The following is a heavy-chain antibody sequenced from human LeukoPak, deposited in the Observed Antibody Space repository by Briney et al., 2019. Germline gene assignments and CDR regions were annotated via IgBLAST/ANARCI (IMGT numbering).Heavy chain of an antibody. CDR2: IIPIFGTA. J-gene: IGHJ4*02. CDR3: ARALGYCSSTSRYPDDY. D-gene: IGHD2-2*01. Sequence: SVKVSCKASGGTFSSYAISWVRQAPGQGLEWMGGIIPIFGTANYAQKFQGRVTITADESTSTAYMELSSLRSEDTAVYYCARALGYCSSTSRYPDDYWGQGTLVTVSS. V-gene: IGHV1-69*13. CDR1: GGTFSSYA.